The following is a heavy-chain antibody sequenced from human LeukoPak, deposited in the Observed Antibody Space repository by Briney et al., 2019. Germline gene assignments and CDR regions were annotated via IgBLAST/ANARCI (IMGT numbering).Heavy chain of an antibody. D-gene: IGHD3-10*01. Sequence: GGSLRLSCAASGFTFCSYDMSWVRQAPGKGLEWVSAISGSGGSTYYADSVKGRFTISRDNSKNSLYLKMNSLRAEDTAVYYCANTLALLLLSFGFFAWWSEATLVTV. CDR1: GFTFCSYD. CDR3: ANTLALLLLSFGFFAW. CDR2: ISGSGGST. V-gene: IGHV3-23*01. J-gene: IGHJ4*02.